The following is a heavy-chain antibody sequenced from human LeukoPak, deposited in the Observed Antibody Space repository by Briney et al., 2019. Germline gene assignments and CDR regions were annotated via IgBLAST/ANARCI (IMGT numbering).Heavy chain of an antibody. D-gene: IGHD3-10*01. J-gene: IGHJ4*02. CDR3: ARHSGDGHVYPFDH. Sequence: PSETLSLTCIVSGGSISSRSYFWGWIRQPPGKGLEWIGTIYYSGNTYYNPALKSRVTISVDTSKDYFSLKLNSVTAADTAVYYCARHSGDGHVYPFDHWGQGTLVTVSS. V-gene: IGHV4-39*01. CDR2: IYYSGNT. CDR1: GGSISSRSYF.